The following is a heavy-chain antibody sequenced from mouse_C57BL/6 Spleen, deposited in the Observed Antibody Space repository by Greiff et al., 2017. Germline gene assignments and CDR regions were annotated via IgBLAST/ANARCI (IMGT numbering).Heavy chain of an antibody. CDR1: GYTFTSYW. J-gene: IGHJ2*02. CDR2: IDPSDSET. CDR3: ARELSDDIDY. D-gene: IGHD1-1*02. V-gene: IGHV1-52*01. Sequence: QVQLQQPGAELVRPGSSVKLSCKASGYTFTSYWMHWVKQRPIQGLEWIGNIDPSDSETNYNQKFKDKATLTVDKSSSTAYMQLSSLTSVDSAVYYCARELSDDIDYWGQGTSLTVSS.